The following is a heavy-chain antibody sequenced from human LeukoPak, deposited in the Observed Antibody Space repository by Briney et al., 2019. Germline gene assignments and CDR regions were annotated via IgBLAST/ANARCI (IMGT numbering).Heavy chain of an antibody. CDR2: IHPGDSVT. V-gene: IGHV5-51*01. J-gene: IGHJ5*02. D-gene: IGHD3-16*01. CDR1: EYTFTSYW. CDR3: VRRNYASSIRWFDP. Sequence: KLGESLKISCKGSEYTFTSYWIGWVRQMPGKGLEWMGSIHPGDSVTRYSPSFQGQVTISADKSIRTAYLQWSSLKASDTAVYYCVRRNYASSIRWFDPWGQGTLVTVSS.